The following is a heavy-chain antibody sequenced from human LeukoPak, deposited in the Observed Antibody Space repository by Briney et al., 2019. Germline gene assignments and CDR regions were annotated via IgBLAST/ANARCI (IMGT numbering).Heavy chain of an antibody. D-gene: IGHD6-19*01. CDR3: TTLISGWSLY. CDR1: GSGFTFNNYW. CDR2: INADGSTT. J-gene: IGHJ4*02. Sequence: GGSLRLSCAASGSGFTFNNYWMHWVRQAPGKGLVWVSRINADGSTTSYADSVRGRFTISRDNAKNTLYLQMNSLRAEDTAVYYCTTLISGWSLYWGQGTLVTVSS. V-gene: IGHV3-74*01.